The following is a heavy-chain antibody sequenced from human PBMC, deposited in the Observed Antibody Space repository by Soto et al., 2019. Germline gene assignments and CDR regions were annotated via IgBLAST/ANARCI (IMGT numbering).Heavy chain of an antibody. CDR2: IKQDGSEK. D-gene: IGHD4-17*01. V-gene: IGHV3-7*04. CDR1: GFTFSSYW. J-gene: IGHJ6*03. CDR3: ARATTAIEYYYYYYMDV. Sequence: EVQLVESGGGLVQPGGSLRLSCAASGFTFSSYWMSWVRQVPGKGLEWVANIKQDGSEKYYVDSVKGRFTISRDNAKNSLYLQMNSLRAEDTAVYYCARATTAIEYYYYYYMDVWGKGTTVTVSS.